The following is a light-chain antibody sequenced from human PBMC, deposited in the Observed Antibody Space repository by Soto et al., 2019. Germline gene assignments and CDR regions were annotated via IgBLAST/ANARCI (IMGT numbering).Light chain of an antibody. CDR2: AAS. J-gene: IGKJ2*01. Sequence: DIQMTQSPSSMSASVGDRVTIACRASQDISSYLAWYQQKPGKVPKFLIYAASTMQSGVPSRLSGSGSGTDFTLTITSLQPEDVATYYCRKYNSAPYTFGQGTKLEI. V-gene: IGKV1-27*01. CDR3: RKYNSAPYT. CDR1: QDISSY.